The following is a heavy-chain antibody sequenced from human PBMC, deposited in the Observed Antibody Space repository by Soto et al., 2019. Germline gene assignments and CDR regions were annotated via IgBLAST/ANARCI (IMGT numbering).Heavy chain of an antibody. V-gene: IGHV1-69*01. Sequence: QVQLVQSGAEVKKPGSSVKVSCKASGGTLISNAISWVRQAPGQGLEWLGGIIPILGSAIYAQKFQDRVTITADESTSTTYIELNSLRSEDAAVYYCTSRERVDAFDIWGQGTMVTVSS. CDR2: IIPILGSA. CDR3: TSRERVDAFDI. CDR1: GGTLISNA. D-gene: IGHD1-26*01. J-gene: IGHJ3*02.